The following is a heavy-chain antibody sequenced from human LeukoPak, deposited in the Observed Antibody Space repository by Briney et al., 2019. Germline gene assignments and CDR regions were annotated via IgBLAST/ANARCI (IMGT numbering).Heavy chain of an antibody. Sequence: SSETLSLTCTVSGGSISSYYWSWIRQPPGKGLEWIGYIYYSGSTNYNPSLKSRVTISVDTSKNQFSLKLSSVTAADTAVYYCARGSPLYDILTGYCHYFDYWGQGTLVTVSS. CDR3: ARGSPLYDILTGYCHYFDY. J-gene: IGHJ4*02. V-gene: IGHV4-59*12. CDR1: GGSISSYY. CDR2: IYYSGST. D-gene: IGHD3-9*01.